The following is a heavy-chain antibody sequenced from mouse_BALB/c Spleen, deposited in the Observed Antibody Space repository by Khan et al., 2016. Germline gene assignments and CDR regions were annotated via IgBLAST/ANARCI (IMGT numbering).Heavy chain of an antibody. CDR3: ARDDGSSPFHY. CDR1: GVSITSGY. J-gene: IGHJ2*01. CDR2: ITYSGTT. D-gene: IGHD1-1*01. V-gene: IGHV3-8*02. Sequence: EVQLQESGPSLVKPSQTLSLTCSVTGVSITSGYWNWIRKFPGKRLEYMGYITYSGTTYYNPSLKSRISITRDTSKNHYYLQLNSVTTEDTATYXCARDDGSSPFHYWGQGTTLTVSS.